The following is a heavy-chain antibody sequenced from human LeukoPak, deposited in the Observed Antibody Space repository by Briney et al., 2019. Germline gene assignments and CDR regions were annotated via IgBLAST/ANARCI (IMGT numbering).Heavy chain of an antibody. CDR2: INHSGST. Sequence: SETRSLTCAVYGGSFSGYYWGWIRQPPGNGLEWIGEINHSGSTNYNPSLKSRVTISVDTSKNQFSLKLSSLTAADTAVYYCARGGSTQGGAFDYWGQGTLVTVSS. CDR3: ARGGSTQGGAFDY. D-gene: IGHD3-16*01. J-gene: IGHJ4*02. V-gene: IGHV4-34*01. CDR1: GGSFSGYY.